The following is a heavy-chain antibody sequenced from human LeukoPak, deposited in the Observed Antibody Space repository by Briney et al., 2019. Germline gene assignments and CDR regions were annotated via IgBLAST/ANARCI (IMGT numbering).Heavy chain of an antibody. Sequence: GGSLRLSCVASGLTFGSYGMTWVRQAPGKGLEWVSIVSGSGDNTNYADSVKGRFTISRDNSKNTLYLQMNSLRAADTALYYCAKVLHPYSSNWEFDYWGQGTLVTVSS. CDR3: AKVLHPYSSNWEFDY. J-gene: IGHJ4*02. CDR1: GLTFGSYG. D-gene: IGHD6-13*01. V-gene: IGHV3-23*01. CDR2: VSGSGDNT.